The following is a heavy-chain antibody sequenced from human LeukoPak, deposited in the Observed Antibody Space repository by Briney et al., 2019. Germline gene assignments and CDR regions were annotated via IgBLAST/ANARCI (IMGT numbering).Heavy chain of an antibody. CDR3: AKDKIVVAGNFDY. Sequence: GGSLRLSCAASGLTLSTYAMSWVRQAPGKGLERVSAISGGGGSTYYADSVKGRFISSRDNYKNTLYLQMNSLRAEDTAVYYCAKDKIVVAGNFDYWGQGPLVTVSS. D-gene: IGHD3-22*01. J-gene: IGHJ4*02. CDR2: ISGGGGST. CDR1: GLTLSTYA. V-gene: IGHV3-23*01.